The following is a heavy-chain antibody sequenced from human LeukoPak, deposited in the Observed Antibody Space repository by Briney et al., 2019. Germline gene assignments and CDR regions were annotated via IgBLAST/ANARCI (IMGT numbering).Heavy chain of an antibody. D-gene: IGHD4-17*01. CDR1: GGSISSRSYY. J-gene: IGHJ4*02. V-gene: IGHV4-39*02. CDR3: AREYGDLDY. CDR2: IYDSGST. Sequence: SETLSLTCTVSGGSISSRSYYWGWIRQPPGKGLEWIGSIYDSGSTWHNPSLKSRVTISADTSKNQFSLKLSSVTAADTAVYYCAREYGDLDYWGQGTLVTVSS.